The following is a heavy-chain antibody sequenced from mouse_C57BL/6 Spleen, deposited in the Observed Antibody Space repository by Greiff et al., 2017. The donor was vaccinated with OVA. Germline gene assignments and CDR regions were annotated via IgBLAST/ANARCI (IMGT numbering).Heavy chain of an antibody. CDR2: ISSGSSTI. D-gene: IGHD2-5*01. J-gene: IGHJ3*01. CDR3: ARSNYGGAWFAY. CDR1: GFTFSDYG. Sequence: DVMLVESGGGLVKPGGSLKLSCAASGFTFSDYGMHWVRQAPEKGLEWVAYISSGSSTIYYADTVKGRFTISRDNAKNTLFLQMTSLRSEDTAMYYCARSNYGGAWFAYWGQGTLVTVSA. V-gene: IGHV5-17*01.